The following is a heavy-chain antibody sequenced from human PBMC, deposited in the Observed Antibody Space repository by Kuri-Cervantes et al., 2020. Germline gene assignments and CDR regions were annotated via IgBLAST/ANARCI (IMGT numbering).Heavy chain of an antibody. J-gene: IGHJ2*01. CDR3: ARDESYYDSSGYYPYWYFDL. Sequence: GESLKISCAASGFTFSTYAMHWVRQPTGQGLEWVARVGTAGDTYYAGSVKGRFTISRDNAKNSLYLQMNSLRAEDTAVYYCARDESYYDSSGYYPYWYFDLWGRGTLVTVSS. V-gene: IGHV3-13*01. D-gene: IGHD3-22*01. CDR2: VGTAGDT. CDR1: GFTFSTYA.